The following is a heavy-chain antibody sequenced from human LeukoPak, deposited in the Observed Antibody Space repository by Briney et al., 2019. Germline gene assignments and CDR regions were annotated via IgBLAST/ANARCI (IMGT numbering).Heavy chain of an antibody. V-gene: IGHV3-23*01. CDR2: FSSSGGNT. J-gene: IGHJ4*02. Sequence: GGSLRLSCAASGFTFSDYYMSWIRQAPGKGLEWVSGFSSSGGNTYYADSVKGRFTISRDNSKNTLYLQMNSLRAEDTAVYHCAARMDLAYWGQGTLVTVSS. CDR3: AARMDLAY. CDR1: GFTFSDYY.